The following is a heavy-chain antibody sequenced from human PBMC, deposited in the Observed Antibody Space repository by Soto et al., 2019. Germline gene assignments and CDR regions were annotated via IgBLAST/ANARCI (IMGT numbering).Heavy chain of an antibody. CDR1: GYTFGDYA. J-gene: IGHJ4*02. V-gene: IGHV3-49*03. CDR3: TRELYSGSYYVPIDY. D-gene: IGHD1-26*01. Sequence: HPGESLRLSCTASGYTFGDYAMIWFRQAPGKGLEWVGFIRSKAYGGTTEYAASVKGRFTISRDDSKSIAYLQMNSLKTEDTAVYYCTRELYSGSYYVPIDYWGQGTLVTVSS. CDR2: IRSKAYGGTT.